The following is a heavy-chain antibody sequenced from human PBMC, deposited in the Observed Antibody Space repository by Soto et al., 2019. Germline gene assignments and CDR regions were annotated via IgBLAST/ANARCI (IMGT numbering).Heavy chain of an antibody. Sequence: QVQLQESGPGLVKPSQTLSLTCTVSGCSISSGGYYWSWIRQHPGKGLEWIGYIYYSGSTYYNPSLKIRVTISVDTSKNQFSLKLSSVTAADTAVYYCASALTYYYDSSGYFGWFDPWGQGTLVTVSS. D-gene: IGHD3-22*01. CDR2: IYYSGST. CDR3: ASALTYYYDSSGYFGWFDP. J-gene: IGHJ5*02. V-gene: IGHV4-31*03. CDR1: GCSISSGGYY.